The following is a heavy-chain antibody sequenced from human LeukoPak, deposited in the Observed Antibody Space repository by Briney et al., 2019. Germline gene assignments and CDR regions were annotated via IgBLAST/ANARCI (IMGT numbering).Heavy chain of an antibody. Sequence: PGGSLRLSCAASGFYFSTYWIAWVRQAPGKGLEWLANIKQDGSEKNYVDSVKGRFTISRDNAKNSLYLQMNSLRAEDTAVYYCARERAVAFDYWGQGTLVTVSS. CDR2: IKQDGSEK. J-gene: IGHJ4*02. V-gene: IGHV3-7*05. CDR1: GFYFSTYW. D-gene: IGHD6-19*01. CDR3: ARERAVAFDY.